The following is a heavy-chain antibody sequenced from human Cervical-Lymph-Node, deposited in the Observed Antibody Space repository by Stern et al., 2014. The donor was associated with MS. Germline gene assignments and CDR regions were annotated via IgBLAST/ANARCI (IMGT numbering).Heavy chain of an antibody. Sequence: VQLEESSPGLVKPSETLSLTCTVSGGSIISSSYFWGWIRQPPGKGLEWIGGIYSSGSTFYNPSLKSRVTISVDKSTNQFSLRMPAVTAADTAVFYCARVRGDDSFDIGGQGTMVTVSS. V-gene: IGHV4-39*01. CDR2: IYSSGST. J-gene: IGHJ3*02. D-gene: IGHD3-10*01. CDR3: ARVRGDDSFDI. CDR1: GGSIISSSYF.